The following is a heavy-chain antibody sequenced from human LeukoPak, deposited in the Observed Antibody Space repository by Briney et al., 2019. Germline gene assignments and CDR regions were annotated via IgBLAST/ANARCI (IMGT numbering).Heavy chain of an antibody. J-gene: IGHJ4*02. CDR3: ARGGGGGSFDY. CDR2: ISVSGSTT. D-gene: IGHD2-15*01. CDR1: GFTFAGYA. V-gene: IGHV3-23*01. Sequence: GGSLRLSCAASGFTFAGYAMSWVRQAPGNGLEWVSGISVSGSTTFYADSVKGRFTISRDDSKNTLYLQMNSLRGEDTAVYYCARGGGGGSFDYWGQGSLVTVSS.